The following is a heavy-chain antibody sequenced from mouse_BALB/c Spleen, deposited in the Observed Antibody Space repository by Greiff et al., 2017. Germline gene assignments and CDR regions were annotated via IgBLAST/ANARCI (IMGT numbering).Heavy chain of an antibody. CDR2: ISSGGSYT. V-gene: IGHV5-6*02. Sequence: EVKLVESGGDLVKPGGSLKLSCAASGFTFSSYGMSWVRQTPDKRLEWVATISSGGSYTYYPDSVKGRFTISRDNAKNTLYLQMSSLKSEDTAMYYCARRGDIYAMDYWGQGTSVTVSS. CDR3: ARRGDIYAMDY. J-gene: IGHJ4*01. CDR1: GFTFSSYG.